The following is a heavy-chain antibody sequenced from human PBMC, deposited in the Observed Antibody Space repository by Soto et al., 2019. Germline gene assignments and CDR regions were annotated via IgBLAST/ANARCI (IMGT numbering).Heavy chain of an antibody. D-gene: IGHD1-1*01. CDR3: ARGGTSKSGHLWYFDL. CDR2: ISATTTYK. V-gene: IGHV3-21*01. CDR1: GFTFDSYT. Sequence: EVQVVESGGGLVKPGGSLKLSCTASGFTFDSYTMNWLRQAPGRGLEWVSSISATTTYKYYADSVKGRFIISRDNARNSLYLQTNSLRAEVTAVYYCARGGTSKSGHLWYFDLWGRDTLVTVSS. J-gene: IGHJ2*01.